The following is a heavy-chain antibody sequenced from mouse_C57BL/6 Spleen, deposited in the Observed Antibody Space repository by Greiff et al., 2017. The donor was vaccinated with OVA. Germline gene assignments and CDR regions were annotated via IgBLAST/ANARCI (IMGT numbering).Heavy chain of an antibody. Sequence: QVQLQQSGAELVMPGASVKLSCKASGYTFTSYWMHWVKQRPGQGLEWIGEIDPSDSYTNYNQKFKGKSTLTVDKSSSTAYMQLSSLTAEDAAVYYGARGGADYLYSLDYWGQGTTLTVSS. CDR3: ARGGADYLYSLDY. J-gene: IGHJ2*01. D-gene: IGHD2-4*01. CDR2: IDPSDSYT. V-gene: IGHV1-69*01. CDR1: GYTFTSYW.